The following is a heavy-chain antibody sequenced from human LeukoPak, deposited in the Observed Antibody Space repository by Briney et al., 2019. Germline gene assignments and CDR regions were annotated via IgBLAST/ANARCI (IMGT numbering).Heavy chain of an antibody. Sequence: YPSETLSLTCTVSGGSISSYYWSWIRQPPGKGLEWIGYIYYSGSTNYNPSLKSQDTISVDTSKNQFSLKLSSVTAADTAVYYCARQYYYDSSGYALLFDYWGQGTLVTVSS. CDR3: ARQYYYDSSGYALLFDY. CDR1: GGSISSYY. D-gene: IGHD3-22*01. CDR2: IYYSGST. V-gene: IGHV4-59*01. J-gene: IGHJ4*02.